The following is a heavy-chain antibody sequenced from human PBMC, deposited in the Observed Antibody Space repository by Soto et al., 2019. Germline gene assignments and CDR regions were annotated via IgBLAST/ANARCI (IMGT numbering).Heavy chain of an antibody. J-gene: IGHJ5*02. CDR2: TNYRSKWYY. V-gene: IGHV6-1*01. CDR3: ARDFILRGAYSANGFDP. D-gene: IGHD1-26*01. Sequence: SQTLSLTRAISGDSVSSNSVAWIWIRQSPSRGLEWLGRTNYRSKWYYDYASSVKSRITINPDTSKNQFSLQLKSVTPEDMAVYYCARDFILRGAYSANGFDPWGQGTQVTVSS. CDR1: GDSVSSNSVA.